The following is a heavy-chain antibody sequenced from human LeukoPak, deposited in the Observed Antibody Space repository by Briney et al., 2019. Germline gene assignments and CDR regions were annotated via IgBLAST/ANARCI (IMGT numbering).Heavy chain of an antibody. CDR2: IYPGDSDT. CDR1: GYSFTSYW. CDR3: ARGGGGYYDSSGYHPIDY. Sequence: GESLKISCKGSGYSFTSYWIGWVRQMPGKGLEWMGIIYPGDSDTRYSPSFQGQVTISADKSISPAYLQWSSLKASDTAMYYCARGGGGYYDSSGYHPIDYWGQGTLVTVSS. J-gene: IGHJ4*02. D-gene: IGHD3-22*01. V-gene: IGHV5-51*01.